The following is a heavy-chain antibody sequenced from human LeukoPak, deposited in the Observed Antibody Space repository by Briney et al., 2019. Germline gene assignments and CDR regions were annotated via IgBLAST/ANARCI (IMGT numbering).Heavy chain of an antibody. CDR2: IIPIFGTA. Sequence: SVKVSCKASGGTFSSYAISWVRQAPGQGLEWMGGIIPIFGTANYAQKFQGRVTITADESTSTAYMELSSLKSEDTAVYYCARAPGIAAAAYFDYWGQGTLVTVSS. D-gene: IGHD6-13*01. CDR3: ARAPGIAAAAYFDY. CDR1: GGTFSSYA. V-gene: IGHV1-69*13. J-gene: IGHJ4*02.